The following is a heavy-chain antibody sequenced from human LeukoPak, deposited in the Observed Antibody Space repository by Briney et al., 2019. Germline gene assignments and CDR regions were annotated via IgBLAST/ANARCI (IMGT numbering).Heavy chain of an antibody. CDR3: AKDLSANSGYDYFDY. J-gene: IGHJ4*02. Sequence: GGSLRLSCAASGFTLSESEMNWVRQAPGKGLEWVSFIAVDGTKYYPDSLKGRFTISRDNSKNTLYLQMNSLRAEDTAVYYCAKDLSANSGYDYFDYWGQGTLVTVSS. CDR1: GFTLSESE. V-gene: IGHV3-69-1*01. CDR2: IAVDGTK. D-gene: IGHD5-12*01.